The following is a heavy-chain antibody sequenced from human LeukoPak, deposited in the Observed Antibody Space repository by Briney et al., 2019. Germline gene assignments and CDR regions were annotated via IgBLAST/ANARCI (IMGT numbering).Heavy chain of an antibody. CDR2: IYPRDGST. CDR3: ARDQEGFDY. Sequence: ASVKVSCKASGGTFSSYAISWVRQAPGQGLEWMGMIYPRDGSTSYAQKFQGRVTVTRDTSTSTVHMELSGLRSEDTAVYYCARDQEGFDYRGQGTLVTVSS. J-gene: IGHJ4*02. CDR1: GGTFSSYA. V-gene: IGHV1-46*01.